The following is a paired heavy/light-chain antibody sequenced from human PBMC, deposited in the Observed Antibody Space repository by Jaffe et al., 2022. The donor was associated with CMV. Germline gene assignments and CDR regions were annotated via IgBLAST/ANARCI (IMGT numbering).Light chain of an antibody. J-gene: IGLJ3*02. CDR3: YSTADNNLGV. Sequence: SYELTQPSSVSVSPGQTAKITCSGDVLTKKYARWFQQKPGQAPVLVIYKDRERPSGIPERFSGSSSGTTVTLTISGAQVEDEADYYCYSTADNNLGVFGGGTKLTVL. V-gene: IGLV3-27*01. CDR2: KDR. CDR1: VLTKKY.
Heavy chain of an antibody. Sequence: EVQLVESGGGLVQPGRSLRLSCIGSGFTFGDFPMSWVRQAPGKGLEWVGFIRSKAYGGTTEYAASVKGRFIISRDDSKSIAYLQMNSLKNEDTAMYYCTRDTGYSNSWYGVDKWGQGTLVTVSS. V-gene: IGHV3-49*04. CDR1: GFTFGDFP. J-gene: IGHJ4*02. D-gene: IGHD6-13*01. CDR3: TRDTGYSNSWYGVDK. CDR2: IRSKAYGGTT.